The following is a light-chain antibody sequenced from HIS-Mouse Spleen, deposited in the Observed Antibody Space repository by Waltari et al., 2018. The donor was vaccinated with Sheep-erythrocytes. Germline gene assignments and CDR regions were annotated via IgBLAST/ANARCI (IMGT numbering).Light chain of an antibody. Sequence: SYELTQPPSVSVSPGQTARITCSGAALPKKYAYWYQQKSGQAPVLVIYEDSKRPSGIPGRFAGSSSGTMATLTISGDQVEDEADYYCYSTDSSGNHRVFGGGTKLTVL. V-gene: IGLV3-10*01. CDR3: YSTDSSGNHRV. J-gene: IGLJ2*01. CDR1: ALPKKY. CDR2: EDS.